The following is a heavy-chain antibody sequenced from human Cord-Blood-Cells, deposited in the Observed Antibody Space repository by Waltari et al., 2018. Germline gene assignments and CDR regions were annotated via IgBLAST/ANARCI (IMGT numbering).Heavy chain of an antibody. CDR2: INPNSGGT. V-gene: IGHV1-2*02. J-gene: IGHJ5*01. Sequence: QVQLVQSGAEVKKPGASVQVYCKASGYTFTGYYMPWVRQATGQGLEWTGWINPNSGGTNYAQKFQGRVTMTRDTSISTAYMELSRLRSDDTAVYYCARGRESSSWFDYWGQGTLVTVSS. CDR1: GYTFTGYY. CDR3: ARGRESSSWFDY. D-gene: IGHD6-13*01.